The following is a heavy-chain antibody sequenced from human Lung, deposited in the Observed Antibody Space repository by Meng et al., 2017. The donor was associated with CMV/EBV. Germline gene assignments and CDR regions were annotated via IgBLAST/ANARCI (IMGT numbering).Heavy chain of an antibody. CDR1: GGLISRCNL. Sequence: GLVQPPWPWLLSGGVCGGLISRCNLLSWVTQPSGKGLDWIGEIYPSGRTNYNPSLKSRVTISVDKSKNQFSLKLSSVTAADTAVYYCAIVVTALWGYYFDYWGQGTLVTVSS. CDR3: AIVVTALWGYYFDY. V-gene: IGHV4-4*03. D-gene: IGHD2-21*02. CDR2: IYPSGRT. J-gene: IGHJ4*02.